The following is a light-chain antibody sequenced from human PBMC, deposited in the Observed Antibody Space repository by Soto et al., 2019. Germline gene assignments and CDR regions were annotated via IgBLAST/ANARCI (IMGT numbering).Light chain of an antibody. CDR2: AAS. V-gene: IGKV1-27*01. J-gene: IGKJ4*01. CDR1: QGISNY. CDR3: QKNNRAACT. Sequence: DIQMTQSPSSLSASVGDRVTITCRARQGISNYLAWYQQKPGKVPKLLIYAASTLQSGVPSRFSGSGSGTDFTLTSISLQPEDVETYHRQKNNRAACTFGGGTKVEIK.